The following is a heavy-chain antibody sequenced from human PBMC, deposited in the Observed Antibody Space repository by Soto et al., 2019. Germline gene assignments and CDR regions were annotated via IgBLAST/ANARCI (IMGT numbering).Heavy chain of an antibody. Sequence: QVQLQESGPGLVKPSETLSLTCTVSGGSVSSGSYYWSWIRQPPGKGLEWIGHIYYSGSTNYNPSLKSRVTISVATSKNQFSLKLSSVTAADTAVYYCAREYNWNYVGWFDPWGQGTLVTVSS. V-gene: IGHV4-61*01. CDR3: AREYNWNYVGWFDP. D-gene: IGHD1-7*01. CDR2: IYYSGST. J-gene: IGHJ5*02. CDR1: GGSVSSGSYY.